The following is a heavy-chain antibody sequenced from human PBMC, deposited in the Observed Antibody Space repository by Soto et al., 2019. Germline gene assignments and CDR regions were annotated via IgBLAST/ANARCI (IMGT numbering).Heavy chain of an antibody. J-gene: IGHJ2*01. Sequence: QVQLQESGPGLVKPSETLSLTCTVSGGSISGGVHSWSWIRQPPGKGLEGIGNIFDSGSTYYNPTLESRRTISLDTSTHQFSLRLSSVTAADTAVHYCAREIIPRTHDWYFHLWGRGPLVTVSS. CDR1: GGSISGGVHS. V-gene: IGHV4-30-4*01. D-gene: IGHD2-21*01. CDR2: IFDSGST. CDR3: AREIIPRTHDWYFHL.